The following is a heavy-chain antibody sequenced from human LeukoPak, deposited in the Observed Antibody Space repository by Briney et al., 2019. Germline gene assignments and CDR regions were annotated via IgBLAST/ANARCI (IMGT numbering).Heavy chain of an antibody. D-gene: IGHD3-22*01. CDR3: ARDPYYDSSGYTFDY. CDR1: GFTFSSYW. Sequence: GGSLRLSCAASGFTFSSYWMHWVRQAPGKGLVRVSRINSDGSSTSYADSVKGRFTISRDNAKNTLYLQMNSLRAEDTAVYYCARDPYYDSSGYTFDYWGQGILVTVSS. J-gene: IGHJ4*02. CDR2: INSDGSST. V-gene: IGHV3-74*01.